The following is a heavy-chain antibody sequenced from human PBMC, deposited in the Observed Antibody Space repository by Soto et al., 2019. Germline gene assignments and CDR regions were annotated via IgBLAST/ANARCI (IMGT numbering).Heavy chain of an antibody. D-gene: IGHD3-22*01. J-gene: IGHJ4*02. Sequence: ASVKVSCKASGYTFTSYAMHWVRQAPGQRLEWMGWINAGNGNTKYSQKFQGRVTITRDTSASTAYMELSSLRSEDTAVYYCAKDYYDSSGYYPPALLFDHWGQGTLVTVSS. V-gene: IGHV1-3*01. CDR2: INAGNGNT. CDR3: AKDYYDSSGYYPPALLFDH. CDR1: GYTFTSYA.